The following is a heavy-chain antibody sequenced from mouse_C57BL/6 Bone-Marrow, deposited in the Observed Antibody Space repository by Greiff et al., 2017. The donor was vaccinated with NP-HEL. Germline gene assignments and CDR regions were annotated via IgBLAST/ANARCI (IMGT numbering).Heavy chain of an antibody. CDR2: ISNGGGST. CDR3: ARNFAY. CDR1: GFTFSDYY. Sequence: EVQLVESGGGLVQPGGSLKLSCAASGFTFSDYYMYWVRQTPEKRLEWVGYISNGGGSTYYPDTVKGRFTISRDNAKNTLYLQMSRLKSEDTAMYYCARNFAYWGQGTLVTVSA. V-gene: IGHV5-12*01. J-gene: IGHJ3*01.